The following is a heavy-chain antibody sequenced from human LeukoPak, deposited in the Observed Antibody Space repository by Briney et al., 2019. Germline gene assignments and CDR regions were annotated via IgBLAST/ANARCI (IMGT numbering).Heavy chain of an antibody. CDR2: ISYDGTTE. CDR1: GFTFRDYA. V-gene: IGHV3-30*04. Sequence: GSLRLSCAASGFTFRDYAFHWVRQAPGKGLEWVAVISYDGTTEYYADSVKGRVTISRDNSNNTLFLQMSSLRTEDTAVYYCARPQASCSSASCYRPSEYWGQGTLVTVSS. J-gene: IGHJ4*02. CDR3: ARPQASCSSASCYRPSEY. D-gene: IGHD2-2*02.